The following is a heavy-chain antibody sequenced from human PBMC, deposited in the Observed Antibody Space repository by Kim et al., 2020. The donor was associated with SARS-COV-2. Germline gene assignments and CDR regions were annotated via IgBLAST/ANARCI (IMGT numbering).Heavy chain of an antibody. D-gene: IGHD2-15*01. Sequence: GGSLRLSCAASGFTFDDYAMHWVRQAPGKGLEWVSLISGDGGSTYYADSVKGRFTISRDNSKNSLYLQMNSLRTEDTALYYCANDSSGRNRIWYFDLWGRGTLVTVSS. CDR2: ISGDGGST. CDR1: GFTFDDYA. CDR3: ANDSSGRNRIWYFDL. V-gene: IGHV3-43*02. J-gene: IGHJ2*01.